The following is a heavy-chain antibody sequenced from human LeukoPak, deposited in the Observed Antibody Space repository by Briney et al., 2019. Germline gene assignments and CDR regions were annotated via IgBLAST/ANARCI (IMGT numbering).Heavy chain of an antibody. D-gene: IGHD3-10*01. J-gene: IGHJ6*01. Sequence: GGSLRPSCAASGFTFSRYAMHSVRQAPGKGLQFVSAISTSGSSTSYANSMTGRFTISRDHSKNTLHLAMGSLSAEDMPVYSCARDAGGYGSGSHYYFYSMDVWGQGATVTVSS. CDR1: GFTFSRYA. CDR3: ARDAGGYGSGSHYYFYSMDV. V-gene: IGHV3-64*01. CDR2: ISTSGSST.